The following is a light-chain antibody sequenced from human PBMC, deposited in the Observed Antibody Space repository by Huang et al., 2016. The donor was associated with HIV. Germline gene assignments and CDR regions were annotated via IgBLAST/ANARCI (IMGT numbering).Light chain of an antibody. CDR2: GAS. CDR3: QQYSNWPPYT. V-gene: IGKV3D-15*01. J-gene: IGKJ2*01. Sequence: EIVMTQSPATLSVSPGERATLSCRPSQSVSSDLAWYQQTPGQAPRLLIYGASTRATGIPARFSGSGSGTEFTLTISSLQSEEFAVYYCQQYSNWPPYTFGQGTKLEIK. CDR1: QSVSSD.